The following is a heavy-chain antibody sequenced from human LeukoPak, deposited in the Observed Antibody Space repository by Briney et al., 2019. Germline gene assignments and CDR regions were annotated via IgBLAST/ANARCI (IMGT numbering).Heavy chain of an antibody. J-gene: IGHJ4*02. D-gene: IGHD2-21*02. Sequence: PSETLSLTCTVSGDSISSYYWSWIRQPPGKGLEWIGYIYTSGGTNYNPSLLSRVTISVDTSKNQFSLKLSSVTAADTAVYYCARTDAYCGSDCPIGEVDWGQGTLVTVSS. CDR2: IYTSGGT. CDR1: GDSISSYY. V-gene: IGHV4-4*09. CDR3: ARTDAYCGSDCPIGEVD.